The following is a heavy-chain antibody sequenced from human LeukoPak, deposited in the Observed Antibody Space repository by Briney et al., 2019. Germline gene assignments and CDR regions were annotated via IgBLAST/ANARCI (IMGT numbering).Heavy chain of an antibody. V-gene: IGHV3-21*01. Sequence: GGSLRLSCAASGFTFSSYSMNWVRQAPGKGLEWVSSISSSSSYIYYADSVKGRFTISRDNAKNSLYLQMNSLRAEDTAVYYWARTGGGDYYDSSGPFDLWGRGTLVTVSS. J-gene: IGHJ2*01. CDR3: ARTGGGDYYDSSGPFDL. CDR1: GFTFSSYS. CDR2: ISSSSSYI. D-gene: IGHD3-22*01.